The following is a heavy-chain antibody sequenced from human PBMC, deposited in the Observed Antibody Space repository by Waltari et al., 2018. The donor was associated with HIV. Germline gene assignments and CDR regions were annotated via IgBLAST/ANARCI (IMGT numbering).Heavy chain of an antibody. CDR2: ISYDGRHI. V-gene: IGHV3-30*18. CDR1: GFTFDTYG. D-gene: IGHD1-26*01. J-gene: IGHJ4*01. CDR3: AKEGWDLLEFGYYFDS. Sequence: VRLVESGGVVDQPGGSMRLSCVAAGFTFDTYGIHGVRQAPGKGLDWVASISYDGRHIYYADSVNGRFTISRDNSKNTVYLQMTSLRPEDTTVYSCAKEGWDLLEFGYYFDSWGQGTLVTVSS.